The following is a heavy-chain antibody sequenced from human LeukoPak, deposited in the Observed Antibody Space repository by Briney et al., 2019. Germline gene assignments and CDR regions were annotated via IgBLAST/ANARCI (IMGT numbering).Heavy chain of an antibody. CDR3: ARITTSGFDY. D-gene: IGHD3-16*01. CDR1: GGSIRSSYYY. Sequence: SETLSLTCTVSGGSIRSSYYYWGWIRQPPGKGLEWIGSIYDSGSTYYNPSLKSRVTISVDTSKNQFSLKLSSVTAADTAVYYCARITTSGFDYWGQGTLVTVSS. J-gene: IGHJ4*02. CDR2: IYDSGST. V-gene: IGHV4-39*07.